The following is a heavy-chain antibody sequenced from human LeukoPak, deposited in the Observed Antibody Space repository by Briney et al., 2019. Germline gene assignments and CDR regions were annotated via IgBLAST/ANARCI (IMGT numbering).Heavy chain of an antibody. Sequence: ASVKVSCKASGYAFTSYYMHWVRQAPGQGLGWMGIINPSGGGTSNAQKFQGRGTMTRDTSTSTVYMELSSLRSEDTAVYYCARKSVGYEPYYYYYGMDVWGQGTTVTVSS. D-gene: IGHD5-12*01. CDR3: ARKSVGYEPYYYYYGMDV. CDR2: INPSGGGT. CDR1: GYAFTSYY. J-gene: IGHJ6*02. V-gene: IGHV1-46*01.